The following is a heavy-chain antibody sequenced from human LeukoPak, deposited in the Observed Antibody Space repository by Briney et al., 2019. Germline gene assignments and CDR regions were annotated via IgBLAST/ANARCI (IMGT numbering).Heavy chain of an antibody. D-gene: IGHD2-15*01. V-gene: IGHV4-59*01. CDR2: IYYSGNT. J-gene: IGHJ4*02. Sequence: KPSETLSLTCTVSGGSISSYFWSWIRQPPGEGLEWIGYIYYSGNTNYNPSLKSRVTISVDTSENQLSLKLSSVTAADTAVYYCARDRLLALWGQGTLVTVSS. CDR3: ARDRLLAL. CDR1: GGSISSYF.